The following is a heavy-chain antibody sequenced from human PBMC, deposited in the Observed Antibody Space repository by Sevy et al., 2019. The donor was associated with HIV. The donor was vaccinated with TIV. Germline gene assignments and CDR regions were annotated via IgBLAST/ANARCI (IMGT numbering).Heavy chain of an antibody. CDR1: GFTFSSYW. CDR3: ARDTREGCSTTNCYSWFAP. D-gene: IGHD2-2*01. V-gene: IGHV3-74*01. CDR2: INNDGSGA. J-gene: IGHJ5*02. Sequence: GGSLRLSCATSGFTFSSYWMHWVRQVPGKGLVWVSRINNDGSGAYYADSGKGRFSISRDNAKNTLYLQMNSLRAEDTAVYYCARDTREGCSTTNCYSWFAPWGQGALVTVSS.